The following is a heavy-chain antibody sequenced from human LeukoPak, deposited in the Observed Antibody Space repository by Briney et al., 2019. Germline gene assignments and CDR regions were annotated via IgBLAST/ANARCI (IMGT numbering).Heavy chain of an antibody. CDR2: ISAYSGNT. V-gene: IGHV1-18*01. CDR1: GYTFTSDG. Sequence: ASGKVSCKASGYTFTSDGISWVRQAPRQGLELMVGISAYSGNTNSAQKLQGRVNMTTDTSTRTAYMELRSLRSDDTAVYYCARAATYSGYDWVDFDYWGQGTLVTVSS. J-gene: IGHJ4*02. D-gene: IGHD5-12*01. CDR3: ARAATYSGYDWVDFDY.